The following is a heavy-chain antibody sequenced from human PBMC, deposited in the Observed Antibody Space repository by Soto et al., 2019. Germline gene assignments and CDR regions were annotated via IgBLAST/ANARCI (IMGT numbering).Heavy chain of an antibody. J-gene: IGHJ5*02. CDR3: ARVFGIQLWPNWFDP. CDR2: IYYSGST. V-gene: IGHV4-30-4*01. Sequence: QVQLQESGPGLVKPSQTLSLTCTVSGGSISSGDYYWSWIRQPPGKGLEWIGYIYYSGSTYYNPSLKSRVTISVDTSKNQFSLKLSSVTAADTAVYYCARVFGIQLWPNWFDPWGQGTLVTVSS. D-gene: IGHD5-18*01. CDR1: GGSISSGDYY.